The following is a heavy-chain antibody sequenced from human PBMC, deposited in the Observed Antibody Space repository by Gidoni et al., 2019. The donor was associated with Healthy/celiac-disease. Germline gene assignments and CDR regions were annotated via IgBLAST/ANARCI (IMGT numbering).Heavy chain of an antibody. CDR1: GFPLSSYC. D-gene: IGHD6-19*01. Sequence: EVQLVESGGGLVQPGGSLSLSCAASGFPLSSYCRSWVRQAPGKGLECVANIKQDGSEKYYVDSVKGRFTISRDNAKNSLYLQMNSLRAEDTAVYYCARDTFYSSGWLRLTPGGAFDYWGQGTLVTVSS. CDR3: ARDTFYSSGWLRLTPGGAFDY. J-gene: IGHJ4*02. V-gene: IGHV3-7*01. CDR2: IKQDGSEK.